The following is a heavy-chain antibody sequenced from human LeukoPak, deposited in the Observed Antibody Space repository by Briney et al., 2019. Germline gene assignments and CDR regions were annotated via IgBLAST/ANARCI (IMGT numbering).Heavy chain of an antibody. Sequence: SVKVSCKASGGTFSNYAISWVRQAPGQGLEWMGGIIPLFGTANYAQKFQGRVTITADEPTSTAYMELSSLRSEDTAVYYCAREGLEERAFDYWGQGTLVTVSS. D-gene: IGHD3-3*01. V-gene: IGHV1-69*13. CDR2: IIPLFGTA. CDR1: GGTFSNYA. CDR3: AREGLEERAFDY. J-gene: IGHJ4*02.